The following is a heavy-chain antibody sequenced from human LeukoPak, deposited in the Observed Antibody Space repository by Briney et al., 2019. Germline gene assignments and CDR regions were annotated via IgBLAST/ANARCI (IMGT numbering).Heavy chain of an antibody. V-gene: IGHV4-38-2*02. CDR3: ARDLGQQWLVQGAFDY. Sequence: SEALSLTCAVSGYSISSGYYWGWIRQPPGKGLEWIGSIYHSGSTYYNPSLKSRVTISVDTSKNQFSLKLSSVAAADTAVYYCARDLGQQWLVQGAFDYWGQGTLVTVSS. CDR1: GYSISSGYY. J-gene: IGHJ4*02. D-gene: IGHD6-19*01. CDR2: IYHSGST.